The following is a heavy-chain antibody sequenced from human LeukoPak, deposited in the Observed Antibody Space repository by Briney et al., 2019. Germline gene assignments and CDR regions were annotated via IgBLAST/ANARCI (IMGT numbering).Heavy chain of an antibody. J-gene: IGHJ4*02. Sequence: GASVKVSCKASGGTFSSYAISWVRQAPGQGLEWMGGIIPIFGTANYAQKFQGRVTITADESTSTAYMELSSLRSDDTAVYYCARVWTRNTSRWFEYYFDSWGQGTLVTVSS. CDR1: GGTFSSYA. V-gene: IGHV1-69*13. CDR3: ARVWTRNTSRWFEYYFDS. D-gene: IGHD6-13*01. CDR2: IIPIFGTA.